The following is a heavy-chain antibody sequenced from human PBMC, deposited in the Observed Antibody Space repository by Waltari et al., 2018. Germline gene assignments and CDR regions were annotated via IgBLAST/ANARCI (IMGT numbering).Heavy chain of an antibody. J-gene: IGHJ3*02. Sequence: QVQLQESGPGLVKPSETLSLTCTVSGGSISSYYWSWIRQPAGKGLEWIGRIYTSGSTNSNPSLKSRVTMSVDTSKNQFSLKLSSVTAADTAVYYCARDLLPVEPDAFDIWGQGTMVTVSS. CDR2: IYTSGST. V-gene: IGHV4-4*07. CDR3: ARDLLPVEPDAFDI. CDR1: GGSISSYY. D-gene: IGHD2-15*01.